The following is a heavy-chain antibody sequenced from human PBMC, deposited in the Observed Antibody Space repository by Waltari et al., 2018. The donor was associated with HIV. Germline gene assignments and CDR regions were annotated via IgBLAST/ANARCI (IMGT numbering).Heavy chain of an antibody. CDR2: FDPEGDET. J-gene: IGHJ4*01. D-gene: IGHD3-9*01. CDR3: ASNDRPVYFFDY. CDR1: GYRLTQLS. Sequence: QVVLIESGAEVKQPGGPVKVSCKVAGYRLTQLSMHWVRQAPGKGLEWMGGFDPEGDETIYAQKFQGRLSMTEDTSTDTAYMELRGLRSDDTAVYYCASNDRPVYFFDYWSHGTLVTVSS. V-gene: IGHV1-24*01.